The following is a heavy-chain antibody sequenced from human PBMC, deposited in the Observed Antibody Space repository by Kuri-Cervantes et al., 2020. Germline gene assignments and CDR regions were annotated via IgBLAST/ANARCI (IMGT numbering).Heavy chain of an antibody. J-gene: IGHJ2*01. CDR1: GFSLSNARMG. Sequence: SGPTLVKPTETLTLTCTVSGFSLSNARMGVSWIRQPPGKALEWLAHIFSNDEESYSTSLKSRLTISKDTSKSQVVLTMTNMDPVDTATYYCARMDSSGYYYWYFDLWGRGTLVTVSS. CDR2: IFSNDEE. V-gene: IGHV2-26*01. D-gene: IGHD3-22*01. CDR3: ARMDSSGYYYWYFDL.